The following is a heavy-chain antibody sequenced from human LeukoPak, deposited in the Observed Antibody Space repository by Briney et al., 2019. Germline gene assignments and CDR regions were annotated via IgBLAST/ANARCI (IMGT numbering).Heavy chain of an antibody. Sequence: GGSLRLSCAASGFTFSNYAMSWIRQAPGKGLEWVAAVSGFGEVTHNADSVEGRFRSSRDNSKNTVFLHMNSLRVEDTAVYYCAKGADRNGRNWFDSWGQGPLVTVSS. CDR1: GFTFSNYA. J-gene: IGHJ5*01. V-gene: IGHV3-23*01. CDR3: AKGADRNGRNWFDS. CDR2: VSGFGEVT. D-gene: IGHD3-22*01.